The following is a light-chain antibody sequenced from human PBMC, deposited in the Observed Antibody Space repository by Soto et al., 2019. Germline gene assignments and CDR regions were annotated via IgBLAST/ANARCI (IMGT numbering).Light chain of an antibody. CDR3: HQAKRFPLLT. Sequence: DIQMTQSPSSVSASVGDRVTITCRASQGITSWLAWYQQKPGKATKLLIYAASSLQIGVPSRFSGGGTGTDFSHTISRLQPEDFASYYCHQAKRFPLLTFRGGTKVEIK. V-gene: IGKV1-12*01. CDR2: AAS. CDR1: QGITSW. J-gene: IGKJ4*01.